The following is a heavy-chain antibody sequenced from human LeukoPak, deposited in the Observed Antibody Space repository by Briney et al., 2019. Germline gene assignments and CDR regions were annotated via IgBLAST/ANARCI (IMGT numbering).Heavy chain of an antibody. CDR2: IYHSGST. V-gene: IGHV4-38-2*02. J-gene: IGHJ4*02. CDR1: GYSIRTGYY. D-gene: IGHD1-26*01. Sequence: SETLSLTCSVSGYSIRTGYYWGWIRQPPGKGLEWIGNIYHSGSTYYNPSLKSRVTISVHTSKNQISLKLSSVTAADTAVYYCARVRRYDSGSYFSDYWGQGILVTVSS. CDR3: ARVRRYDSGSYFSDY.